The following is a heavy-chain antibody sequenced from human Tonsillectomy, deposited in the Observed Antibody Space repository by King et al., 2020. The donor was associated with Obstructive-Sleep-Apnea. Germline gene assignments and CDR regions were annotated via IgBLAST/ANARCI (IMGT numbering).Heavy chain of an antibody. CDR2: ISSSSSYI. Sequence: QLVQSGGGLVKPGGSLRLSCAASGFTFSSYSMNWVRQAPGKGLEWVSSISSSSSYIYYADSVKGRFTISRDNAKNSLYLQMNSLRAEDTAVYYCARYLYSYYDYVWGSYPQEDYWGLGTLVTVSS. CDR1: GFTFSSYS. CDR3: ARYLYSYYDYVWGSYPQEDY. V-gene: IGHV3-21*01. D-gene: IGHD3-16*02. J-gene: IGHJ4*02.